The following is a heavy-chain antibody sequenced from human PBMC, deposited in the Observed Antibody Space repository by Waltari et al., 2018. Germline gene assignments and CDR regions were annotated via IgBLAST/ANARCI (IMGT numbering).Heavy chain of an antibody. J-gene: IGHJ4*02. D-gene: IGHD2-8*01. CDR3: ARGMYSFDY. V-gene: IGHV3-7*04. CDR2: IKQDGSEK. Sequence: EVQLVEAGGGLVQPGGSMRLSCAASGLPYSSSWRRWVRQAPGKRLEWVANIKQDGSEKYYVDSVKGRFTISRDNAKNSLYLQMNSLRAEDTAVYYCARGMYSFDYWGQGTLVTVSS. CDR1: GLPYSSSW.